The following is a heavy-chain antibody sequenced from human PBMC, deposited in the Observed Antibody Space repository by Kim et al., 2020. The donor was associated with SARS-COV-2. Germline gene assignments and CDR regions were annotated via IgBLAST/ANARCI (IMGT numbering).Heavy chain of an antibody. V-gene: IGHV3-23*01. D-gene: IGHD3-22*01. Sequence: GGSLRLSCAASGFTFSSYAMSWVRQAPGKGLEWVSAISGSGGSTYYADSVKGRFTISRDNSKNTLYLQMNSLRAEDTAVYYCAKCRMIVVVPHAYDAFDIWGQGTMVTVSS. CDR2: ISGSGGST. CDR3: AKCRMIVVVPHAYDAFDI. J-gene: IGHJ3*02. CDR1: GFTFSSYA.